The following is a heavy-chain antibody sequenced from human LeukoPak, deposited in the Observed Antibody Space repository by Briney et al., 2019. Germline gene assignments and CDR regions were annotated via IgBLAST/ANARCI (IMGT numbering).Heavy chain of an antibody. Sequence: AGGSLRLSCAASGFTLSSYGMHWVRQAPGKGLEWVAVIWYDGSNKYYADSVKGRFTISRDNSKNTLYLQMNSLRAEDTAVYYCAREYGDYYYYGMDVWGQGTTVTVSS. CDR1: GFTLSSYG. V-gene: IGHV3-33*01. J-gene: IGHJ6*02. CDR3: AREYGDYYYYGMDV. D-gene: IGHD4-17*01. CDR2: IWYDGSNK.